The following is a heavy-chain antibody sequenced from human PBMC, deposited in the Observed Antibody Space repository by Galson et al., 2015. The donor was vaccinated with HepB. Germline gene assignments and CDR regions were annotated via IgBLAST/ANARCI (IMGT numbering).Heavy chain of an antibody. J-gene: IGHJ3*02. CDR2: IYYSGST. CDR1: GGSISSYY. D-gene: IGHD1-26*01. V-gene: IGHV4-59*01. Sequence: SETLSLTCTVSGGSISSYYWSWIRQPPGKGLEWIGYIYYSGSTNYNPSLKSRVTISVDTSKNQFSLKLSSVTAADTAVYYCARDLGSYYVHDAFDIWGQGTMVTVSS. CDR3: ARDLGSYYVHDAFDI.